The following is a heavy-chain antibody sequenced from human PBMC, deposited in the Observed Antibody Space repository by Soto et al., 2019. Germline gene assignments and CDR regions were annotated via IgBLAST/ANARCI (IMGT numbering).Heavy chain of an antibody. D-gene: IGHD3-22*01. Sequence: QVQLVQSGAEVKKPGSSVKVSCKASGGTISNYAISWVRQAPGQGLEWMGGIIPIFTTANYAQKFQGRVTITADESTSAVYMELSRLRSEDTAVYYCARGWRDSSGYYYRYWGQGTLVTVSS. CDR3: ARGWRDSSGYYYRY. V-gene: IGHV1-69*12. CDR2: IIPIFTTA. J-gene: IGHJ4*02. CDR1: GGTISNYA.